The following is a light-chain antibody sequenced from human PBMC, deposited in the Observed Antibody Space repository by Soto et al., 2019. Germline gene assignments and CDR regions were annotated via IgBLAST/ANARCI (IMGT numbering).Light chain of an antibody. CDR2: EAS. V-gene: IGKV1-39*01. CDR1: QSISSH. J-gene: IGKJ3*01. CDR3: QQRYSMPLT. Sequence: IQMTQSRSSLSASVGDRVTITCRASQSISSHLNWYQQKPGKAPQLLIYEASSFNGGVPSRFSGSGSGTDFTLTISRLQADDFAIYYCQQRYSMPLTFGPGNRVDIK.